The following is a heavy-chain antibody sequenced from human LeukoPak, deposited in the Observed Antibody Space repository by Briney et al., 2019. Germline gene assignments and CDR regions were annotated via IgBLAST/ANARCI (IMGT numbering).Heavy chain of an antibody. CDR3: ARGLTRDSSSSYPSDY. D-gene: IGHD6-6*01. CDR2: ISRSSGYR. V-gene: IGHV3-21*06. CDR1: GFTFSTYT. J-gene: IGHJ4*02. Sequence: PGGSLRLSCAASGFTFSTYTMNWVRQAPGKGLEWVSSISRSSGYRNYADSVKGRFTISRDNAQNLLYLQMNSLTAEGTAVFYCARGLTRDSSSSYPSDYWGQGTLVTVSS.